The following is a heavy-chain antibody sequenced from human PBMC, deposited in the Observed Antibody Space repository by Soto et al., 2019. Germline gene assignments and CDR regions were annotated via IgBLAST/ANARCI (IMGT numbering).Heavy chain of an antibody. V-gene: IGHV3-11*03. D-gene: IGHD3-22*01. CDR3: ARGNYYDSSGYPFPYY. J-gene: IGHJ4*02. CDR2: ISSSSSYT. CDR1: GFTFSDYY. Sequence: PGGSLRLSCAASGFTFSDYYMSWIRQAPGKGLEWVSYISSSSSYTNYADSVKGRFTISRDNAKNSLYLQMNSLRAEDTAVYYCARGNYYDSSGYPFPYYWGQGTLVTVSS.